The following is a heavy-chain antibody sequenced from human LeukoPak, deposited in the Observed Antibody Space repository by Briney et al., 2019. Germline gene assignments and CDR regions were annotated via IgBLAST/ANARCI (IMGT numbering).Heavy chain of an antibody. Sequence: PGGSLRLSCAASGFTFSSYWMSWVRQAPGKGLEWVANIKQDGSEIYYVDSVKGRFTISRDNAKNSVYLQLNSLRADDTATYYCARGAQFYGSGSFDYWGRGTLVTVSS. D-gene: IGHD3-10*01. CDR1: GFTFSSYW. CDR3: ARGAQFYGSGSFDY. J-gene: IGHJ4*02. V-gene: IGHV3-7*01. CDR2: IKQDGSEI.